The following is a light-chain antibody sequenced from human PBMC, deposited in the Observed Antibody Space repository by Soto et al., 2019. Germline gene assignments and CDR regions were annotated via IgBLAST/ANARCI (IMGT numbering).Light chain of an antibody. Sequence: QSVLTQPPSASGTPGQRVTISCSGSSSNIGSNYVYWYQQLPGTAPKLLIYRNNQRPSGVPDRFSGSKSGTSASLAISGLRSEDEADYYCAAWDDSLSGVSDVFGTGTKLTVL. J-gene: IGLJ1*01. CDR3: AAWDDSLSGVSDV. CDR1: SSNIGSNY. V-gene: IGLV1-47*01. CDR2: RNN.